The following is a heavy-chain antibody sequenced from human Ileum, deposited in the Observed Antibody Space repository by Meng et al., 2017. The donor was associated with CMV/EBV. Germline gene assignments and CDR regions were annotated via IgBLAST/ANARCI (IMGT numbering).Heavy chain of an antibody. CDR1: GFPFSTFA. CDR2: ISDSAHRT. Sequence: GGSLRPSCEASGFPFSTFAMRWARQAPGKGLGWVSTISDSAHRTHYADSVRGRFTISRDNSKNTLYLQMSNLRAEDTAIYYCDGSDYWGQGTMVTVSS. CDR3: DGSDY. V-gene: IGHV3-23*01. D-gene: IGHD5-24*01. J-gene: IGHJ4*02.